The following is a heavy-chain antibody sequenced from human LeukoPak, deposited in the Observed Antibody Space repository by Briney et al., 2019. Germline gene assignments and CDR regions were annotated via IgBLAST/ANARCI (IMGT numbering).Heavy chain of an antibody. D-gene: IGHD3-3*01. CDR1: GGPLSGYY. V-gene: IGHV4-34*01. CDR3: ARVRYDFWRGYYGPFDY. Sequence: SETLSLTCAVYGGPLSGYYWRGIRLPAGKGLEWIGGMNHSGTTTSTPSLKSRVTISVATSKTQFSLKLSSMPAADTAVYYCARVRYDFWRGYYGPFDYWGQGTLVTVSS. J-gene: IGHJ4*02. CDR2: MNHSGTT.